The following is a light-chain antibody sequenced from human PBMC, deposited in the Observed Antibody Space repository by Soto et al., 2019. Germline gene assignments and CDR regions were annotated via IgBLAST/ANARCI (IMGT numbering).Light chain of an antibody. V-gene: IGLV2-14*03. CDR2: DVV. CDR3: SSYTSTMTKV. Sequence: QSALTQPASVSGSPGQSITISCTVTSSDVGGFNSVSWYQLRPGTAPKLILYDVVDRPSGVSYRFSGSKSGNTASLTISGLQAADEADYFCSSYTSTMTKVFGSGTKLTVL. CDR1: SSDVGGFNS. J-gene: IGLJ1*01.